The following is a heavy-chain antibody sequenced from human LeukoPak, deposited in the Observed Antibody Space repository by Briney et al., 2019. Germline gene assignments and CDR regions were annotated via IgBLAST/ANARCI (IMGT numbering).Heavy chain of an antibody. D-gene: IGHD3-22*01. CDR1: GYTLTELS. Sequence: ASVKVSCKVSGYTLTELSMHWVRQAPGKGLEWMGGFDPEDGETIYAQKFQGRVTMTEDTSTDTAYMELSSLRSEDTAVYYCARYNRGGYYHEFDYWGQGTLVTVSS. V-gene: IGHV1-24*01. CDR3: ARYNRGGYYHEFDY. CDR2: FDPEDGET. J-gene: IGHJ4*02.